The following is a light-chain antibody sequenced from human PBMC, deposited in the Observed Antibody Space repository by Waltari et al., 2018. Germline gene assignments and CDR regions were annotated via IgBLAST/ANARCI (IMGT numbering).Light chain of an antibody. J-gene: IGKJ4*01. CDR3: QQYNDWPS. CDR2: GAS. V-gene: IGKV3-20*01. Sequence: EIVLTQSPGTLSLSPGERATLSCRASQSVGSTYLAWYQQKPGQAPSLLIYGASSRATGIPDRFSGSGSGTDFTLTISSLQSEDFAVYYCQQYNDWPSFGGGTRVEIK. CDR1: QSVGSTY.